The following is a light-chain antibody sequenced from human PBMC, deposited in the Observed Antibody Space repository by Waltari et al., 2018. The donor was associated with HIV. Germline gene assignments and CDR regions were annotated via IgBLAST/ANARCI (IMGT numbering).Light chain of an antibody. CDR3: SSFAGNNDKVV. CDR2: QVT. J-gene: IGLJ2*01. V-gene: IGLV2-8*01. Sequence: QSALTQPPSASASPGQSVTISCTGTSSAVGGSNFVPWYQQRPGKAPKLIIYQVTRRPSGVPDRFSGSKSDNTASLTVSGLQVEDEADYYCSSFAGNNDKVVFGGGTKLTVL. CDR1: SSAVGGSNF.